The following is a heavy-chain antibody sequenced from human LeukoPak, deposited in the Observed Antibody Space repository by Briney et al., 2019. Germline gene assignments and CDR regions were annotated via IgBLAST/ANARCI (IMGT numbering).Heavy chain of an antibody. J-gene: IGHJ4*02. CDR3: ARAPRYYDSTTHYFDY. Sequence: SETLSLTCTVSGGSISSYYWSWIRQPPGKGLEWIVYIYYSGSTNYNPSLKSRVTISVDTSKNQFSLKLSSVTAADTAVYYCARAPRYYDSTTHYFDYWGQGTLVTVSS. V-gene: IGHV4-59*01. D-gene: IGHD3-22*01. CDR1: GGSISSYY. CDR2: IYYSGST.